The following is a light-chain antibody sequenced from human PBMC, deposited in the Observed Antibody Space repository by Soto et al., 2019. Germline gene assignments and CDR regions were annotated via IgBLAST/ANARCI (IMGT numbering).Light chain of an antibody. CDR1: SSNIGSNY. J-gene: IGLJ1*01. CDR2: KNN. CDR3: AAWDDSLSGGV. Sequence: QSVLTQPPSASGTPGQRVIISCSGSSSNIGSNYVYWYQQLPGTAPKLLISKNNQRPSGVPDRFSGSKSGTSASLAISGLRSEDEADYYCAAWDDSLSGGVFGTGTKVTVL. V-gene: IGLV1-47*01.